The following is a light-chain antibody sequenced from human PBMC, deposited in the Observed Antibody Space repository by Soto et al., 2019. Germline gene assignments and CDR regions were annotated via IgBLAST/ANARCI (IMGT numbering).Light chain of an antibody. CDR1: QSVTSTY. Sequence: EIVLTQSPFNMSSSLGHRATLSCRASQSVTSTYLAWYQQKPGQAPRLLIYGVSNRVTGIPDRFSGSGSGTDFALTISRLESEDFAVYYCQQYNNWPFTFGPGTKVDIK. CDR2: GVS. CDR3: QQYNNWPFT. J-gene: IGKJ3*01. V-gene: IGKV3-20*01.